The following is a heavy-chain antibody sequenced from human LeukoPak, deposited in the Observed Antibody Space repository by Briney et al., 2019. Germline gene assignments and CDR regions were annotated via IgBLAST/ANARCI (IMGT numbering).Heavy chain of an antibody. CDR2: IYSGDST. V-gene: IGHV3-53*01. J-gene: IGHJ5*02. CDR3: ARDRASADP. CDR1: GFSVSYYY. D-gene: IGHD6-13*01. Sequence: GGSLRLSCAASGFSVSYYYMSWVRQAPGKGLEWVSVIYSGDSTNHADSVKGRFTISRDNSKNTLYLQMNSLRAEDTAVYYCARDRASADPWGQGTLVTVSS.